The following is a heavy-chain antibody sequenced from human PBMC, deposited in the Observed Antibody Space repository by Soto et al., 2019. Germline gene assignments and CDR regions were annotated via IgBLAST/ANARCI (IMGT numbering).Heavy chain of an antibody. D-gene: IGHD2-21*01. Sequence: QVELKQSGPGLVRPSGTLSLTCRVSGTSISSTYWWTWVRQSPGKGLEWIGEIYHNGITKYNPSLXSXVXLXXDKSNNQFSLNLTSVTAADTAVYYCATVPPRIVVVLAEFPPWGQGTLVTVSS. CDR3: ATVPPRIVVVLAEFPP. J-gene: IGHJ4*02. CDR2: IYHNGIT. V-gene: IGHV4-4*02. CDR1: GTSISSTYW.